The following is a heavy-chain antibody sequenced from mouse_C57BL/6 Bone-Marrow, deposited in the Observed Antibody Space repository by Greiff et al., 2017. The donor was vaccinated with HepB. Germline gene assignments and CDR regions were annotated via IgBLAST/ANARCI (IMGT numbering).Heavy chain of an antibody. CDR1: GYTFTSYW. CDR2: IYPGSGST. CDR3: ARPYYYGSSSSYWYFDV. D-gene: IGHD1-1*01. V-gene: IGHV1-55*01. J-gene: IGHJ1*03. Sequence: QVQLKQPGAELVKPGASVKMSCKASGYTFTSYWITWVKQRPGQGLEWIGDIYPGSGSTNYNEKFKSKATLTVDTSSSTAYMQLSSLTSEDSAVYYCARPYYYGSSSSYWYFDVWGTGTTVTVSS.